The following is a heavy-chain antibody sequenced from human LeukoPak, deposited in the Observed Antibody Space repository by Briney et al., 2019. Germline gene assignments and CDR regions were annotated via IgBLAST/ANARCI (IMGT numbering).Heavy chain of an antibody. D-gene: IGHD2-2*01. Sequence: ASVKVSCKASGYTFTGYYMHWVRQAPGQGLEWMGWINPNSGGTNYAQKFQGRVTMTRDTSISTAYMELRSLRSDDTAVYYCARCSGVVVPAPLGPWGQGTLVTVSS. J-gene: IGHJ5*02. CDR3: ARCSGVVVPAPLGP. CDR2: INPNSGGT. V-gene: IGHV1-2*02. CDR1: GYTFTGYY.